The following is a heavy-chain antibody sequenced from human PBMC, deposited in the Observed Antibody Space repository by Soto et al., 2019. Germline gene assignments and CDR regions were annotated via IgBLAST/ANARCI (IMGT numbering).Heavy chain of an antibody. CDR3: ATPYYFNH. CDR2: ISDDSSYI. Sequence: PGGSLRLSCEASGFTFSSYEIHWVRQAPGKGPEWISSISDDSSYIDYADSLRGRFTVSRDNARNSLYLQIDSLGVEDTAVYYCATPYYFNHWGPGTLVTVSS. V-gene: IGHV3-21*06. J-gene: IGHJ1*01. D-gene: IGHD3-16*01. CDR1: GFTFSSYE.